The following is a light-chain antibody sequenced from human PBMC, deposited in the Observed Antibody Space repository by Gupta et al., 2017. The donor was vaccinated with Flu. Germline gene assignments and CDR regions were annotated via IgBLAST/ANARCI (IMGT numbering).Light chain of an antibody. V-gene: IGKV3-20*01. Sequence: ERATLSCRASQSVSSSYLAWYQQKPGQAPRLLIYGASSRATGIPDRISGSGSGTDFTLTISRLEPEDFAVYYCQQYGSSPDTFGQGTKLEI. CDR2: GAS. CDR1: QSVSSSY. CDR3: QQYGSSPDT. J-gene: IGKJ2*01.